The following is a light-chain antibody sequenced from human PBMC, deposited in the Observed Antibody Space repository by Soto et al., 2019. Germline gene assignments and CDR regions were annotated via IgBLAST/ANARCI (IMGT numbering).Light chain of an antibody. CDR3: QQSYSTPYT. Sequence: DIQMTQSPSSLSASVGDRVTITCRASQTIISYLNWYQQKPGKAPKLLIYATSSLQSGVPSSFSGSGSGTDFTLTISSLQPEDSATYYCQQSYSTPYTFGQGTKLEI. CDR1: QTIISY. CDR2: ATS. J-gene: IGKJ2*01. V-gene: IGKV1-39*01.